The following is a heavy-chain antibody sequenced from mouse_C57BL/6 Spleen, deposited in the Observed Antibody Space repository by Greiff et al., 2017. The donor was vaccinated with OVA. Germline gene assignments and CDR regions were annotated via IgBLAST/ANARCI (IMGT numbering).Heavy chain of an antibody. Sequence: QVQLQQSGPELVKPGASVKISCKASGYAFSSSWMNWVKQRPGKGLEWIGRIYPGDGDTNYNGKFKGKATLTADKSSSTAYMQLSSLTSEDSAVYFCAWGYYDYDGFAYWGQGTLVTVSA. CDR1: GYAFSSSW. CDR2: IYPGDGDT. J-gene: IGHJ3*01. V-gene: IGHV1-82*01. CDR3: AWGYYDYDGFAY. D-gene: IGHD2-4*01.